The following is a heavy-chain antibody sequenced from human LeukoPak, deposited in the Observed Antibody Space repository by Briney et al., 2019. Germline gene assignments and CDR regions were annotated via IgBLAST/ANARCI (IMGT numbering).Heavy chain of an antibody. CDR1: GFTFSSYG. D-gene: IGHD4-17*01. CDR2: IWYDGSNK. CDR3: ASGLTTVTTYDGAPFDY. J-gene: IGHJ4*02. Sequence: GGSLRPSCAASGFTFSSYGMHWVRQAPGKGLEWVAVIWYDGSNKYYADSVKGRFTISRDNSKNTLYLQMNSLRAEDTAVYYCASGLTTVTTYDGAPFDYWGQGTLVTVSS. V-gene: IGHV3-33*01.